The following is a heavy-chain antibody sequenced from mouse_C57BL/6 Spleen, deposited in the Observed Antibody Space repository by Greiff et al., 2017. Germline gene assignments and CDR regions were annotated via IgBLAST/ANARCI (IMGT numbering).Heavy chain of an antibody. Sequence: EVQGVESGGGLVKPGGSLKLSCAASGFTFSDYGMHWVRQAPEKGLGWVAYISSGSSTIYYADTVKGRSTISRDNAKNTLFLQMTSLRSEDAAMYYCARGETGVFDYWGQGTTLTVSS. CDR1: GFTFSDYG. D-gene: IGHD1-1*02. CDR2: ISSGSSTI. J-gene: IGHJ2*01. V-gene: IGHV5-17*01. CDR3: ARGETGVFDY.